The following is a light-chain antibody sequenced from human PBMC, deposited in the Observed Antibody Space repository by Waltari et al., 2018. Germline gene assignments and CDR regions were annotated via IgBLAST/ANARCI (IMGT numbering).Light chain of an antibody. V-gene: IGKV1-5*03. CDR2: KAS. CDR3: QQYYSGWT. Sequence: DIQMTQSPSTLSASVGDRVTITCRASRTISSYLAWYQQKPGKAPKLLIHKASAFQSGVPSRFSGSGSVTEFILTISSLQPDDFATYYCQQYYSGWTFGQGTKVEIK. CDR1: RTISSY. J-gene: IGKJ1*01.